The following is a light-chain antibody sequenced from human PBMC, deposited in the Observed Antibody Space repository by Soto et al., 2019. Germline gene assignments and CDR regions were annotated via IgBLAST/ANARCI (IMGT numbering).Light chain of an antibody. Sequence: DIQMTQSPSTLSASVGDRVTITCRASQSISSWLAWYQQKPGKAPKLLIYDASSLASGVPSRFSGSGSGTEFTLTISSLQPDDFANYYCQQYNSDSYTFGQGTKLEIK. CDR2: DAS. CDR1: QSISSW. J-gene: IGKJ2*01. V-gene: IGKV1-5*01. CDR3: QQYNSDSYT.